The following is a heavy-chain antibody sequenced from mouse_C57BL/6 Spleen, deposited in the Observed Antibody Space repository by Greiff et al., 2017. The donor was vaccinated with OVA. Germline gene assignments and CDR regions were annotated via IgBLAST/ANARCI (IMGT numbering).Heavy chain of an antibody. CDR2: IDPSDSYT. CDR3: AVLTGTAY. J-gene: IGHJ2*01. V-gene: IGHV1-69*01. Sequence: QVQLKQPGAELVMPGASVKLSCKASGYTFTSYWMHWVKQRPGQGLEWIGEIDPSDSYTNYNQKFKGKSTLTVDKSSSTAYMQLSSLTSEDSAVYYCAVLTGTAYWGQGTTLTVSS. CDR1: GYTFTSYW. D-gene: IGHD4-1*01.